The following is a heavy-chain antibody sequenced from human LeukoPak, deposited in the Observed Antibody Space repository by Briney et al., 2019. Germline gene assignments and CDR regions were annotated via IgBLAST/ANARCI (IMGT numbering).Heavy chain of an antibody. Sequence: KPSETLSLTCTVSGGSISSSSSYWGWIRQPPGKGLEWIGSISYTGSTYYNPSLKSRVTISVDTSKNQFSLKLSSVTAADTAVYYCARVLAAAAHFDCWGQGTLVTASS. CDR1: GGSISSSSSY. V-gene: IGHV4-39*01. J-gene: IGHJ4*02. CDR3: ARVLAAAAHFDC. CDR2: ISYTGST. D-gene: IGHD6-13*01.